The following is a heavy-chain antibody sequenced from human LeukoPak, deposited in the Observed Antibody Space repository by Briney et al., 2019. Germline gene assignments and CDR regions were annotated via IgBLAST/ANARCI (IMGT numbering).Heavy chain of an antibody. J-gene: IGHJ5*02. V-gene: IGHV1-18*01. CDR1: GYTFTSYG. D-gene: IGHD2-15*01. Sequence: ASVTVSFKASGYTFTSYGISWVRQAPGQGREGMGWISAYNGNTNYAQKLQGRVTMTTDTSTSTAYMELRSLRSDDTAVYYCARGYEVVVAATLSVGWFDHWGQGTLVTVSS. CDR2: ISAYNGNT. CDR3: ARGYEVVVAATLSVGWFDH.